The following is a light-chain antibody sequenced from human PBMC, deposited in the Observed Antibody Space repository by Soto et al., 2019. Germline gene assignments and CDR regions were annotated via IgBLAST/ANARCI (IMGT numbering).Light chain of an antibody. CDR1: SSNIGPNA. Sequence: QSVLPQPLSASGTPGQTVTISCSGSSSNIGPNAVNWYQQLPGTAPKLLLYNNNQRPSGVSDRFTGSKSGTSASLASSGLQSDDEADYQCAAWDDSLNGLVFGTGTKVTVL. CDR3: AAWDDSLNGLV. J-gene: IGLJ1*01. CDR2: NNN. V-gene: IGLV1-44*01.